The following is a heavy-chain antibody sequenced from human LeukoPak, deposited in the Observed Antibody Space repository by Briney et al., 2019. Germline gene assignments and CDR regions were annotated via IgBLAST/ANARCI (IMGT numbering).Heavy chain of an antibody. CDR1: GNTFTYSY. D-gene: IGHD3-10*01. J-gene: IGHJ4*02. Sequence: ASVNVSCKASGNTFTYSYLHWVRQAPGQGLEWMGWINPISGGTNYAQKFQGRVTLTRDTSISTAYMELSSLRSEDTAVYYCARDYRWVRGPLSYWGQGTLVTVSS. V-gene: IGHV1-2*02. CDR3: ARDYRWVRGPLSY. CDR2: INPISGGT.